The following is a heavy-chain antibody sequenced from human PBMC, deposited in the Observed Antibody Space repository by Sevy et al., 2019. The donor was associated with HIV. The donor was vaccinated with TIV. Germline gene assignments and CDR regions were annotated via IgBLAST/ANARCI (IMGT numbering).Heavy chain of an antibody. CDR1: GYTFTNYG. CDR2: ISAHNGNT. CDR3: ARDLSHTGRFGAFDI. V-gene: IGHV1-18*01. J-gene: IGHJ3*02. D-gene: IGHD3-3*01. Sequence: ASVKVSCKASGYTFTNYGISWVRQAPGQGLEWMGWISAHNGNTNYAQKLQGRVTMTTDTSTSTASTELRSLRSDDTAVYYCARDLSHTGRFGAFDIWGQGTMVTVSS.